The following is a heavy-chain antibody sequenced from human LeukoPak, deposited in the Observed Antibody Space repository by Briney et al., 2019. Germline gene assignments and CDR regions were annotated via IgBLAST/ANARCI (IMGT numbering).Heavy chain of an antibody. CDR1: GFTFSSYA. CDR2: ISGSGDST. D-gene: IGHD3-22*01. V-gene: IGHV3-23*01. CDR3: AKDAWYDSSGYLDY. J-gene: IGHJ4*02. Sequence: GGSLRLSCAASGFTFSSYAMSWVRQAPGKGPEWVSGISGSGDSTYYADSVKGRFTISRDNSKNTLYLQMNSLRAEDTAVYYCAKDAWYDSSGYLDYWGQGTLVTVSS.